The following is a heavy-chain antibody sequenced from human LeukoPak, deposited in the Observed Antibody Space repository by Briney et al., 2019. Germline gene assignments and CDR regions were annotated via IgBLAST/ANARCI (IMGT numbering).Heavy chain of an antibody. V-gene: IGHV5-51*01. CDR3: ARRYYDLLTGSYYFDY. CDR1: GYGFTNYW. D-gene: IGHD3-9*01. CDR2: IYPGDSDT. J-gene: IGHJ4*02. Sequence: GESLKISCKGSGYGFTNYWIGWVRQMPGKGLEWMGIIYPGDSDTRYSPSFQGQVTISADKSISTAYLQWSSLKASDTAMYYCARRYYDLLTGSYYFDYWGQGTLVTVSS.